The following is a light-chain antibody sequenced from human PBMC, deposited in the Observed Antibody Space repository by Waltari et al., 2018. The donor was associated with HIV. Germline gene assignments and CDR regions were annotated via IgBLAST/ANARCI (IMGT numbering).Light chain of an antibody. J-gene: IGLJ2*01. V-gene: IGLV3-1*01. CDR2: QDT. CDR3: QARDSSTVV. CDR1: ELGDRY. Sequence: SYELTQPPSVSVSPGHTASITCSGDELGDRYACWYQQKPGQSPLLVIYQDTKRPSGIPERFSGSNSGNTATLTISGTQAMDEADYYCQARDSSTVVFGGGTKLTVL.